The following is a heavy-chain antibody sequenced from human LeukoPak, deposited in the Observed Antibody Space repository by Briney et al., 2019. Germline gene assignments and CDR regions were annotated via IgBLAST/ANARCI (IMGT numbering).Heavy chain of an antibody. V-gene: IGHV3-7*01. CDR3: ARRRNNWDFDI. Sequence: GGSLRLSCAASGSTFSSYWMSWVRQAPGKGLEWVANIKQDESEKYYVDSVKGRFTISRDNAKNSLYLQMNSLRAEDTAVYYCARRRNNWDFDIWGQGTMVTVSS. CDR1: GSTFSSYW. J-gene: IGHJ3*02. D-gene: IGHD1-1*01. CDR2: IKQDESEK.